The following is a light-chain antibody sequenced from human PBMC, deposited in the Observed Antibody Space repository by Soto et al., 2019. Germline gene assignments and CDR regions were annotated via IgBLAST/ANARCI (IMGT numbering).Light chain of an antibody. Sequence: QSALTQPPSVSGAPGQRVTISCTGSSSNIGADYDIHWYQHLPGTAPKLLLYGHSNRPSGVPDRFSGSKSGTSASLAITGLQAEDEADYYCRSYDSSLSGYVFGTGTKVTVL. V-gene: IGLV1-40*01. CDR1: SSNIGADYD. CDR2: GHS. J-gene: IGLJ1*01. CDR3: RSYDSSLSGYV.